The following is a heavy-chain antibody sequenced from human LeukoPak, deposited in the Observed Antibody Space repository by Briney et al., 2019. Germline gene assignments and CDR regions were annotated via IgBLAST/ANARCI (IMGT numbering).Heavy chain of an antibody. J-gene: IGHJ4*02. CDR3: ARVVAATGGIDY. CDR1: GITFSS. Sequence: GGSLRLSCAASGITFSSISWVRQAPGKGLEWVAGLSGSGGGTNYADSVQGRFTISRDNPKNTLYLQMNSLRAEDTAVYYCARVVAATGGIDYWGQGTLVTVSS. V-gene: IGHV3-23*01. CDR2: LSGSGGGT. D-gene: IGHD2-15*01.